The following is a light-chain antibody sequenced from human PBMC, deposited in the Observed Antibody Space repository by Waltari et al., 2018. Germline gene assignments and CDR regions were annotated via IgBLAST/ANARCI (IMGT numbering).Light chain of an antibody. CDR1: QSIGSF. V-gene: IGKV3-11*01. Sequence: EIVLTQSPATLSLSPGERATLSCRASQSIGSFLAWYQQKVGQAPRLLIYDAFNRAPGVPARFRGSGSGTDFTLTISSLEPEDFVVYFCQQRSNWPRTFGQGTKLEIK. CDR2: DAF. CDR3: QQRSNWPRT. J-gene: IGKJ2*01.